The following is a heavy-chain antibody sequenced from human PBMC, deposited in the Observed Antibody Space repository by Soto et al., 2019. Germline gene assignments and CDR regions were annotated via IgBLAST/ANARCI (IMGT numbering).Heavy chain of an antibody. CDR2: MNPNNGNA. Sequence: ASVKVSCKAAGFTFITYDFSWVRQAAGQGLEWMGWMNPNNGNAGFAQKFRGRINMPRNTSISTAYLELSSLRSDDSAVYFCARRKERSGPYYLDLWGQGTQVTVSS. CDR1: GFTFITYD. D-gene: IGHD6-25*01. CDR3: ARRKERSGPYYLDL. J-gene: IGHJ4*02. V-gene: IGHV1-8*01.